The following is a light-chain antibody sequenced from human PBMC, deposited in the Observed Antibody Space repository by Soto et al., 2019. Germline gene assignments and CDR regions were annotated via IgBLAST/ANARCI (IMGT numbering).Light chain of an antibody. J-gene: IGLJ2*01. CDR3: SSYTSSSTLGV. Sequence: QSALTQPASVSGSPGQSITISCTGTSSDVGAYNYVSWYQQHPGKAPKLMIYDVTYRPSGVSNRFSGSKSGDTGSLTISGLQAEDEADYYCSSYTSSSTLGVFGGGTKLTVL. CDR2: DVT. CDR1: SSDVGAYNY. V-gene: IGLV2-14*01.